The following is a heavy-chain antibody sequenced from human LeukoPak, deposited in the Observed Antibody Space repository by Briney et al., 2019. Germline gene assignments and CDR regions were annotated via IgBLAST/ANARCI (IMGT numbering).Heavy chain of an antibody. J-gene: IGHJ2*01. V-gene: IGHV3-9*01. Sequence: GGSLRLSCAASGFTFDDYAMHWVRQAPGKGLEWVSGISWNSGSIGYADSVKGRFTISRENAKNSLYLQMNSLRAEDTALYYCAKDILATVTTDWYFDLWGRGTLVTVSS. CDR2: ISWNSGSI. CDR3: AKDILATVTTDWYFDL. CDR1: GFTFDDYA. D-gene: IGHD4-17*01.